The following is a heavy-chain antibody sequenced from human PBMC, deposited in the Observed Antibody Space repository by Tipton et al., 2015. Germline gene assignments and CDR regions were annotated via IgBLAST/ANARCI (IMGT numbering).Heavy chain of an antibody. J-gene: IGHJ4*02. D-gene: IGHD1-1*01. CDR2: INDSGST. CDR1: GGSFSGYY. CDR3: ARERATSSGSFDH. V-gene: IGHV4-34*01. Sequence: TLSLTCAVYGGSFSGYYWSWIRQTPGEGLEWIGEINDSGSTNYNPSLKTRVTISGDTSKNQFSLELNSVTAADTAVYYCARERATSSGSFDHWGPGSLVPFSS.